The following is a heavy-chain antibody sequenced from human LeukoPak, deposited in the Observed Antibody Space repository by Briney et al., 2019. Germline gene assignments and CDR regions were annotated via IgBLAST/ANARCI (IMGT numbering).Heavy chain of an antibody. CDR3: ARDRIDFYYYGMDV. J-gene: IGHJ6*02. Sequence: PSETLSLTCTVSGGSISSYYWSWIRQPPGKGLEWIGYIYYSGSTNYNPSLKSRVTISVDTSKNQFSLKLSSVTAADTAVYYCARDRIDFYYYGMDVWGQGTTVTVSS. CDR1: GGSISSYY. V-gene: IGHV4-59*01. CDR2: IYYSGST.